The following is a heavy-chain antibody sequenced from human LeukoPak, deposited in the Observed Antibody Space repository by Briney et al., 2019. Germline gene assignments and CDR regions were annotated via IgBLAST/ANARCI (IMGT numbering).Heavy chain of an antibody. CDR3: ARAAAARRKYYYYYYMDV. Sequence: GRSLRLSCAASGFTFSSYWMSWVRQAPGKGLEWVANIKQDGSEKYYVDSVKGRFTISRDNAKNSLYLQMNSLRAEDTAVYYCARAAAARRKYYYYYYMDVWGKGTTVTVSS. J-gene: IGHJ6*03. CDR2: IKQDGSEK. D-gene: IGHD6-6*01. V-gene: IGHV3-7*01. CDR1: GFTFSSYW.